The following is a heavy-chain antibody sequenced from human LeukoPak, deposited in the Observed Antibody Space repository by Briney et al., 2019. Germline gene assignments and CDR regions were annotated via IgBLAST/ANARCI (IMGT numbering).Heavy chain of an antibody. CDR1: GFTFSNAW. J-gene: IGHJ3*02. D-gene: IGHD4-17*01. CDR3: TTSCDYGDCKYAFDI. Sequence: GGSLRLSCGASGFTFSNAWMSWVRQAPGKGLGWVGRIKSKTDRGTTDYAAPVKGRFTISRDDSKNTLYLQMNSLKTEDTAVYYCTTSCDYGDCKYAFDIWGQGTMVTVSS. CDR2: IKSKTDRGTT. V-gene: IGHV3-15*01.